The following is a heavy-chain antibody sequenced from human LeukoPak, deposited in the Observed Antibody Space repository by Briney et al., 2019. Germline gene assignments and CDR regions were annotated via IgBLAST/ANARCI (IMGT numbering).Heavy chain of an antibody. Sequence: GGSLRLSCAASGFIFSSYAMSWVRQAPGKGLEWVSAISGSGGSTYYADSVKGRFTISRDNSKNTLYLQMNSLRAEDTAVYYCAKDNRGETGYFDYWGQGTLVTVSS. CDR3: AKDNRGETGYFDY. CDR1: GFIFSSYA. V-gene: IGHV3-23*01. CDR2: ISGSGGST. J-gene: IGHJ4*02. D-gene: IGHD1-14*01.